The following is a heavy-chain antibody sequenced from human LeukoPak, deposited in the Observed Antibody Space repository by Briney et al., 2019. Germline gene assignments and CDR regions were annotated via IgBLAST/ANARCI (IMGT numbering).Heavy chain of an antibody. CDR2: ISSNGDVT. Sequence: GGSLRLSCASSGFTISTHAMHWVRQAPGKGLEYVSTISSNGDVTYYTNSVEGRFTISRDNSKNTLYLQMGSLRAEDMAVYYCAREGSSSWYRFLGYWGQGTLVTVSS. CDR1: GFTISTHA. J-gene: IGHJ4*02. D-gene: IGHD6-13*01. V-gene: IGHV3-64*01. CDR3: AREGSSSWYRFLGY.